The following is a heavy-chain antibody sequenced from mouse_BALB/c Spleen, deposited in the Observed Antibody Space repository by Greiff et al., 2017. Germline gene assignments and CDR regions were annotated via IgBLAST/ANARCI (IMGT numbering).Heavy chain of an antibody. V-gene: IGHV7-3*02. Sequence: EVQLQESGGGLVQPGGSLRLSCATSGFTFTDYYMSWVRQPPGKALEWLGFIRNKANGYTTEYSASVKGRFTISRDNSQSILYLQMNTLRAEDSATYYCARRGNFYAMDYWGQGTSVTVSS. CDR3: ARRGNFYAMDY. J-gene: IGHJ4*01. D-gene: IGHD2-1*01. CDR1: GFTFTDYY. CDR2: IRNKANGYTT.